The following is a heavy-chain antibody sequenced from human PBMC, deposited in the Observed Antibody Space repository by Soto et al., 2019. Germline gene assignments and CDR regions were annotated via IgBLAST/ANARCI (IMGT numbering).Heavy chain of an antibody. Sequence: EVQLEESGGDLVQPGGPLRLSCAASGFTFSSYWMHWVRQAPGKGLVWVSRINTDGGTTTYAESVRGRFTISRDNAVKTLYLQMNSLRPEDTALYYCVRVGSGTYSWRDPWGQGTLVTVSS. V-gene: IGHV3-74*01. J-gene: IGHJ5*02. CDR3: VRVGSGTYSWRDP. D-gene: IGHD1-26*01. CDR2: INTDGGTT. CDR1: GFTFSSYW.